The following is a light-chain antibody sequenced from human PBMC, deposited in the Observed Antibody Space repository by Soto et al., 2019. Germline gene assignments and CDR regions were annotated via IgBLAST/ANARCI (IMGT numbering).Light chain of an antibody. CDR2: RDS. Sequence: SYELTQPLSVSVALGQTARITCGGNNIGIKNVHWYQQKPGQAPVLVIYRDSNRPSGIPERFSGSNSGNTATLTISRAQAGDEADYYCQVWDSNTVVFGGETKVTVL. V-gene: IGLV3-9*01. J-gene: IGLJ2*01. CDR3: QVWDSNTVV. CDR1: NIGIKN.